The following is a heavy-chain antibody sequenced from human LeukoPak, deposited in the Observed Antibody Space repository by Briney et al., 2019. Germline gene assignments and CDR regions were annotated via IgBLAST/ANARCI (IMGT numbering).Heavy chain of an antibody. CDR1: GGTFSSYA. D-gene: IGHD3-22*01. V-gene: IGHV1-69*04. CDR2: IIPILGIA. CDR3: AGASYDSSGYYYYYGMDV. Sequence: SVKVSCKASGGTFSSYAISWVRQAPGQGLEWMGRIIPILGIANYAQKFQGRVTITADKSTSTAYMELSSLRSEDTAVYYCAGASYDSSGYYYYYGMDVWGQGTTVTVSS. J-gene: IGHJ6*02.